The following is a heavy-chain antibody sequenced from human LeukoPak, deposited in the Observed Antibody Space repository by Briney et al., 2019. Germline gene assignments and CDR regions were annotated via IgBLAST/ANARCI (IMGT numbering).Heavy chain of an antibody. V-gene: IGHV4-61*02. CDR2: IYISGST. D-gene: IGHD6-13*01. CDR3: ARGNQQAGYNWFDP. CDR1: GGSITSGSYY. Sequence: SQTLSLTCTVSGGSITSGSYYWNWIRQPAGKGLEWIGRIYISGSTNYNPSLKSRVTISVDTSKNQFSLKLSSVTAADTAVYYCARGNQQAGYNWFDPWGQGTLVTVSS. J-gene: IGHJ5*02.